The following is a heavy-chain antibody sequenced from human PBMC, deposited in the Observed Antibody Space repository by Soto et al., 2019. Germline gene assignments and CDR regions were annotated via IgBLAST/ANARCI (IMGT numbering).Heavy chain of an antibody. CDR3: ARVGLGRYSSAEDY. Sequence: PGGSLRLSCAASGFTFSSYGMHWVRQAPGKGLEWVAVIWYDGSNKYYADSVKGRFTISRDNSKNTLYLQMNSLRAEDTAVYYCARVGLGRYSSAEDYWGQGTLVTVSS. CDR2: IWYDGSNK. D-gene: IGHD6-25*01. V-gene: IGHV3-33*01. J-gene: IGHJ4*02. CDR1: GFTFSSYG.